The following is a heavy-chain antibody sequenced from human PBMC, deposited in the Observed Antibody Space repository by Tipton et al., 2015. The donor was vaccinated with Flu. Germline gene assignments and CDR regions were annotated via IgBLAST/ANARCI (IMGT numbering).Heavy chain of an antibody. J-gene: IGHJ4*02. D-gene: IGHD3-9*01. Sequence: TLSLTCTVSGGSVSSGAYYWTWIRQTPRRGLEWIGHIDYSGSTNYNPSLRGRLTISADASKNQFSLKLSSLTAADTAVYYCARRGILTGYLAFWGQGTLVTVSS. V-gene: IGHV4-61*08. CDR2: IDYSGST. CDR1: GGSVSSGAYY. CDR3: ARRGILTGYLAF.